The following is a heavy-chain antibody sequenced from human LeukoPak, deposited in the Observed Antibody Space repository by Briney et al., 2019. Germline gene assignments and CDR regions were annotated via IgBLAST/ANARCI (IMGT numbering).Heavy chain of an antibody. CDR3: ARGNPGSSSWSRYYFDY. CDR2: ISSSSTYI. CDR1: GFTFSSYS. D-gene: IGHD6-13*01. Sequence: PGGSMRLSCAASGFTFSSYSMNWVRQAPGKGLEWVSSISSSSTYIYYADSLKGRFTISRDNAKNSLSLQMNSLRAEDTAVYYCARGNPGSSSWSRYYFDYWGQGTLVTVSS. J-gene: IGHJ4*02. V-gene: IGHV3-21*01.